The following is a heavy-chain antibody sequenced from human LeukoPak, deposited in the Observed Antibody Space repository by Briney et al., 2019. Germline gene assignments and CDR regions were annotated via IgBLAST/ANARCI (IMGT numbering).Heavy chain of an antibody. CDR2: INPNSGGT. J-gene: IGHJ5*02. V-gene: IGHV1-2*02. CDR3: ARLSVVPAAIRANWFGP. Sequence: RASVKVSCKASGYTFTGYYMHRVRQAPGQGLEWMGWINPNSGGTNYAQKFQGRVTMTRDTSISTAYMELSRLRSDDTAVYYCARLSVVPAAIRANWFGPWGQGTLVTVSS. CDR1: GYTFTGYY. D-gene: IGHD2-2*01.